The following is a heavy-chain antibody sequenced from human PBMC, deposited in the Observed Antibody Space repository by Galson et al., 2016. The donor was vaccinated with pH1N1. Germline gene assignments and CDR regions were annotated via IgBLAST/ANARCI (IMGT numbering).Heavy chain of an antibody. CDR2: ISSTGGET. V-gene: IGHV3-23*01. D-gene: IGHD1-1*01. J-gene: IGHJ6*02. CDR1: GFTFSSFA. Sequence: SLRLSCAASGFTFSSFAMNWVRQGPGKGLEWVSSISSTGGETYYADSVKGRFTISRDNSKNTLYLQVNSLRAEDTAVYFCAKTTTHDLWYYYGMGVWGHGTAVTVSS. CDR3: AKTTTHDLWYYYGMGV.